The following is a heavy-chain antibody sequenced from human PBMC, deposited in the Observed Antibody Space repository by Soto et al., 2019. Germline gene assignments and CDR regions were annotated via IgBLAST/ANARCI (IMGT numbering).Heavy chain of an antibody. J-gene: IGHJ4*02. V-gene: IGHV1-8*01. CDR3: ARGMDYDFWSGYWYYFDY. D-gene: IGHD3-3*01. Sequence: RASVKVSCKASGYTFTSYDINCVRQATGQGLEWMGWMNPNSGNTGYAQKFQGRVTMTRNTSISTAYMELSSLRSEDTAVYYCARGMDYDFWSGYWYYFDYWGQGTLVTVSS. CDR2: MNPNSGNT. CDR1: GYTFTSYD.